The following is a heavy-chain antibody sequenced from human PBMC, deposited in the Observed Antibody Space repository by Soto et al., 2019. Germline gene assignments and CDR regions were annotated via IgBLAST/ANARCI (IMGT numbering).Heavy chain of an antibody. CDR1: GFAFNNYS. J-gene: IGHJ6*02. D-gene: IGHD5-12*01. V-gene: IGHV3-30-3*01. CDR3: ARDRYASVYFYCGMDV. Sequence: QVQLVESGGGVVQPGRSLRLSCAASGFAFNNYSMHWVRQAPGKGLEWVAIMSMDGSNKYYADSVKGRFTISRDNSKGILYLKMSSLEPEDTALYVCARDRYASVYFYCGMDVWGQGATVTVSS. CDR2: MSMDGSNK.